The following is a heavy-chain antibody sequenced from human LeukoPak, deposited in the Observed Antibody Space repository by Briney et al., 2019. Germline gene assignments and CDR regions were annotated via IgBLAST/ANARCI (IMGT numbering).Heavy chain of an antibody. CDR3: ASAKYQLLDY. CDR2: IYYSGST. Sequence: ETLSLTXTVSGGSIXSYCWSWIRQPPGKGLEGIGYIYYSGSTNYNPSLKSRVTISVDTSKNQFSLKLSSVTAADTAVYYCASAKYQLLDYWGQGTLVTVSS. D-gene: IGHD2-2*01. V-gene: IGHV4-59*08. J-gene: IGHJ4*02. CDR1: GGSIXSYC.